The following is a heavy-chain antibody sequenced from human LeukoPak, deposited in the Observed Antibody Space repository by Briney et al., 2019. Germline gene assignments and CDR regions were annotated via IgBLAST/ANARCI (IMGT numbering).Heavy chain of an antibody. CDR3: AAVRIDGDY. CDR1: GFTFTSSV. Sequence: GASVKVSCKASGFTFTSSVMQWVRRARGQRLEWVGWIVVGSGNTNYAQKFQERVTITRDMSTNTSYMELSSLRSEDTAVYYCAAVRIDGDYWGQGTLVTVSS. CDR2: IVVGSGNT. D-gene: IGHD5-24*01. J-gene: IGHJ4*02. V-gene: IGHV1-58*02.